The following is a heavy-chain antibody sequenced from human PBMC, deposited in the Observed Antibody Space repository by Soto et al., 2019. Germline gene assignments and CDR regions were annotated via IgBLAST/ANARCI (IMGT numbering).Heavy chain of an antibody. D-gene: IGHD3-3*01. V-gene: IGHV5-10-1*01. Sequence: GESLTISCKGSGYSFTSYWISWVRQMTGKGLEWMGRIDPSDSYTNYNPSFQGHVTISADKSISTAYLQWSSLKASDTAMYYCARHRVGQGIFDYYYYGMDVWGQGTTVTVSS. CDR1: GYSFTSYW. CDR3: ARHRVGQGIFDYYYYGMDV. J-gene: IGHJ6*02. CDR2: IDPSDSYT.